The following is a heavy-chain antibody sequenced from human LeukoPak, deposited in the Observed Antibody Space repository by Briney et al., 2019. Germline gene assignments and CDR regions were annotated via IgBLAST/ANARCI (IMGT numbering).Heavy chain of an antibody. CDR3: ARYCSGGSCVDY. V-gene: IGHV4-59*01. CDR1: GDSISSYY. CDR2: IYYSGST. Sequence: PSETLSLTCTVSGDSISSYYWRWIRQPPGKGLEWIGYIYYSGSTNYNPSLKSRVTISVDTSKNQFSLKLSSVTAADTAVYYCARYCSGGSCVDYWGQGTLVTVSS. J-gene: IGHJ4*02. D-gene: IGHD2-15*01.